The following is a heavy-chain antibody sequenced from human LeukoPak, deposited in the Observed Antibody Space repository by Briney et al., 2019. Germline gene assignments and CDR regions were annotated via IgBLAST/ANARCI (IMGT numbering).Heavy chain of an antibody. V-gene: IGHV3-66*01. CDR2: IYSGGST. D-gene: IGHD2-2*01. Sequence: GGSLRLSCAASGFTVSSNFMNWVRQAPGKGLEWVSVIYSGGSTYYADSVKGRFTISRDNSKNTLYLQMNGLRAEDTAVYYCARIRDASASDYWGQGTLVTVSS. CDR3: ARIRDASASDY. CDR1: GFTVSSNF. J-gene: IGHJ4*02.